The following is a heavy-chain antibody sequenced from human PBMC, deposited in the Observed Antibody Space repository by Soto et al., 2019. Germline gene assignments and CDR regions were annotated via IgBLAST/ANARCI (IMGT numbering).Heavy chain of an antibody. CDR1: GFAFSNYW. D-gene: IGHD4-17*01. Sequence: EVQVVESGGGLVQPGGSLRLSCTASGFAFSNYWMSWVRQAPGKGLQWVANIKKDESEKHYVDSVKGRFTISRNNAKNSRYLQMNSLRVEDTAVYYCAREGDVVTTVTTAFYYGMDVWGQGTTVTVSS. V-gene: IGHV3-7*01. J-gene: IGHJ6*02. CDR2: IKKDESEK. CDR3: AREGDVVTTVTTAFYYGMDV.